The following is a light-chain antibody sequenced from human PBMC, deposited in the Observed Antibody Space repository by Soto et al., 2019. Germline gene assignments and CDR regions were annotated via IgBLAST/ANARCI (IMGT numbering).Light chain of an antibody. CDR1: QSVSSD. CDR2: GAS. Sequence: DIVMTQSPATLSASPGERATLSCRASQSVSSDLAWYQQKPGQAPRLLIYGASTRATGIPARFSGSGSGTEFTLTISSLQSEDFAVYYCQQYNKWSPYTFGQGTKLEIK. CDR3: QQYNKWSPYT. J-gene: IGKJ2*01. V-gene: IGKV3-15*01.